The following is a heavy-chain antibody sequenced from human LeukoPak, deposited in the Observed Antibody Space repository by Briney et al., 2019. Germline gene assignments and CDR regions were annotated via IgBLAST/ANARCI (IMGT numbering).Heavy chain of an antibody. V-gene: IGHV3-30-3*01. J-gene: IGHJ4*02. CDR3: ARNLKDPFQYYLDY. Sequence: QPGRSLRLSCAASGFTFSSYAMNWVRQAPGKGLEWVAVISYDGSNKYYADSVKGRFTISRDNSKNTLYLQMNSLRAEDTAVYYCARNLKDPFQYYLDYWGQGTLVTVSS. CDR1: GFTFSSYA. CDR2: ISYDGSNK.